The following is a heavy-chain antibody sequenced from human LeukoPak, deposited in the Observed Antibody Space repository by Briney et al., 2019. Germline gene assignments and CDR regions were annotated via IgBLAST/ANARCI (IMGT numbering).Heavy chain of an antibody. CDR2: ISGSSSYI. CDR1: GFTFSSYS. CDR3: AKDHKSVSTWYYFDY. J-gene: IGHJ4*02. V-gene: IGHV3-21*01. D-gene: IGHD6-13*01. Sequence: AGGSLRLSCAASGFTFSSYSMNWVRQAPGKGLEWVSSISGSSSYIYYADSVKGRFTISRHNAKNSLYLQMNSLRAEDTAVYYCAKDHKSVSTWYYFDYWGQGTLVTVSS.